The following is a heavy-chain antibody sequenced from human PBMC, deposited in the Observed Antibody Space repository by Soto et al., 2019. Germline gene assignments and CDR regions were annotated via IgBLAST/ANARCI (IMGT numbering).Heavy chain of an antibody. D-gene: IGHD4-17*01. V-gene: IGHV3-23*01. CDR2: ISGSGGVT. CDR3: AKNITETTPHYGMDV. Sequence: EVQLLESGGGLVQPGGSLRLSCAASGLTFSSHAMSWVRQAPGKGLQWVSAISGSGGVTYYADSVKGRFTISRDNSKNTLYLQMNSLRAEDTAVYYCAKNITETTPHYGMDVWGQGTTVTVSS. CDR1: GLTFSSHA. J-gene: IGHJ6*02.